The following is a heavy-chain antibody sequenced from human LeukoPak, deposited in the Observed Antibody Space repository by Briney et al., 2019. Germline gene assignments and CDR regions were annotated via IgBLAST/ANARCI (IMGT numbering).Heavy chain of an antibody. CDR1: GFTFRSYG. CDR3: ANGGIVVATTGY. Sequence: PGGSLRLSCAASGFTFRSYGMHWVRQAPGKGLEWVAVISNDGNNKYYAESVKGRFTISRDNSKNTLYLQMNSLRAEDTAVYYCANGGIVVATTGYWGQGTLVTVSS. CDR2: ISNDGNNK. V-gene: IGHV3-30*18. J-gene: IGHJ4*02. D-gene: IGHD6-19*01.